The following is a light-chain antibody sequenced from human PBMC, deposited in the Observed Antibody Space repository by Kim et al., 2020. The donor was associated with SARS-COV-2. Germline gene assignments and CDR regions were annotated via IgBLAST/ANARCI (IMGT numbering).Light chain of an antibody. V-gene: IGKV3-11*01. Sequence: EIVLTQSPATLSLSPGERATLSCRASQSVSSYLDWYQHKPGQAPRLLIYDASNRATGIPARFSGSGSGTDFTLTINSLEPEDFAVYYCQQRSNWPLTFGGGTKVDIK. J-gene: IGKJ4*01. CDR2: DAS. CDR1: QSVSSY. CDR3: QQRSNWPLT.